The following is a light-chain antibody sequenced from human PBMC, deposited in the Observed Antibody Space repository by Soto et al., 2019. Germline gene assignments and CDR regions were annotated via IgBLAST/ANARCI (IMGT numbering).Light chain of an antibody. CDR2: KAS. CDR3: QQYGSLPRT. J-gene: IGKJ1*01. CDR1: QSISSW. V-gene: IGKV1-5*03. Sequence: DIQMTQSPSTLSASVGDRVTITCRASQSISSWLAWYQQKPGKAPKLLIYKASSLESGVPSRFSGSGSGTGFTLTISRLEPEDFAVYYCQQYGSLPRTFGQGTKVDI.